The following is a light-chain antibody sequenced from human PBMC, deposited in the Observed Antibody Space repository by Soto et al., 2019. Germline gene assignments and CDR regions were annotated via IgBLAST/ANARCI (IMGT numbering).Light chain of an antibody. Sequence: QSVLTQPPSVSGAPGQRVTICCTGSSSNIGAGYDVHWYQQLPGTAPKLLIYGNSNRPSGVPDRFSGSKSGTSASLAITGLQAEDEADYYCQSYHSSLTLVFGGGTKLTVL. J-gene: IGLJ2*01. V-gene: IGLV1-40*01. CDR1: SSNIGAGYD. CDR3: QSYHSSLTLV. CDR2: GNS.